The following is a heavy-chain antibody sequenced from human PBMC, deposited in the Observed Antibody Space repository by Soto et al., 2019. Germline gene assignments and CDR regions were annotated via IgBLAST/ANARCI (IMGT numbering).Heavy chain of an antibody. CDR1: GGSISSGDYY. CDR2: IYYSGST. J-gene: IGHJ4*02. V-gene: IGHV4-30-4*01. D-gene: IGHD3-22*01. CDR3: ARDRDYDSSGYHLDY. Sequence: QVQLQESGPGLVQPSQTLSLTCTVSGGSISSGDYYWSWIRQPPGKCLERIGYIYYSGSTYYNPSLQSRVTISVDTSKNQFSLKLSSVTAADTAVYYCARDRDYDSSGYHLDYWGQGTLVTVSS.